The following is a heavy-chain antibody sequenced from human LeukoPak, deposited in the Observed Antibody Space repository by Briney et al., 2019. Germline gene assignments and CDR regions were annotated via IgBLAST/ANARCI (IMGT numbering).Heavy chain of an antibody. J-gene: IGHJ4*02. CDR1: GGSISSGGYY. D-gene: IGHD3-16*01. CDR3: ARGKDDSRLPDY. Sequence: SETLSLTCTVSGGSISSGGYYWSWIRQHPGKGLEWIGYIYYSGSTYYNPSLKSRVTISVDTSKNQFSLKLSSVTAADTAVYYCARGKDDSRLPDYWGQGTLVTVSS. V-gene: IGHV4-31*03. CDR2: IYYSGST.